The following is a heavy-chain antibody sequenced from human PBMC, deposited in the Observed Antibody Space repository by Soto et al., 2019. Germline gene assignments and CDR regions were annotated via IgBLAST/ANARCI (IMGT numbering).Heavy chain of an antibody. J-gene: IGHJ4*02. Sequence: GGSLRLSCAASGFTFTDYAMSWVRQAPGKGLEWVATISGIGGSTYLADSVKGRLSISRDNSKNTVSLLMNSLRAEDTAVYFCARGSSGYISSWYYFDYWGRGTLVTVSS. D-gene: IGHD6-13*01. V-gene: IGHV3-23*01. CDR2: ISGIGGST. CDR1: GFTFTDYA. CDR3: ARGSSGYISSWYYFDY.